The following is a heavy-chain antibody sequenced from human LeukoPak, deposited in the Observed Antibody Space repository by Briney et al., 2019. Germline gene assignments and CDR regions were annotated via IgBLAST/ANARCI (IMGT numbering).Heavy chain of an antibody. J-gene: IGHJ4*02. V-gene: IGHV3-7*04. D-gene: IGHD1-26*01. CDR2: IKQGGSET. Sequence: PGGSLRLSCVASAFAFSDNWMSWVRQAPGKGLEWVASIKQGGSETYYVDSVKGRFTISRDNAKNSLYLQMNSLRAEDTAVYYCARDLHPSYYLPDYWGQGTLVTVSS. CDR3: ARDLHPSYYLPDY. CDR1: AFAFSDNW.